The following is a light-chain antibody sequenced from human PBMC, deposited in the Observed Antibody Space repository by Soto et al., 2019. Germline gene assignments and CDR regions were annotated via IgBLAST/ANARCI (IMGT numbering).Light chain of an antibody. CDR2: AAS. CDR3: QQYNNWPIT. J-gene: IGKJ5*01. Sequence: EIVLTQSPATLSVSPGERATLSCRASQSVNSKLAWYLQKPGQAPSLLFYAASTRATGVPARFSGGGSGTEFTLTISSLQSEDFAVYYCQQYNNWPITFGQGTRLEIK. CDR1: QSVNSK. V-gene: IGKV3-15*01.